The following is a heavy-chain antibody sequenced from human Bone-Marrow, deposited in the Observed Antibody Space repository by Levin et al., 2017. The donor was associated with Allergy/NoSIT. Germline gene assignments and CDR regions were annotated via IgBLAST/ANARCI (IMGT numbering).Heavy chain of an antibody. D-gene: IGHD7-27*01. J-gene: IGHJ4*02. CDR3: ARPLSGHWEIDS. CDR2: IKQDGSQK. V-gene: IGHV3-7*01. CDR1: GFTFSSYW. Sequence: GESLKISCAASGFTFSSYWMNWVRQAPGKGLEWVANIKQDGSQKSYVDSVKGRFTISRDNAQNSLYLQMNSLRAEDTAVYYCARPLSGHWEIDSWGQGTLVTVSS.